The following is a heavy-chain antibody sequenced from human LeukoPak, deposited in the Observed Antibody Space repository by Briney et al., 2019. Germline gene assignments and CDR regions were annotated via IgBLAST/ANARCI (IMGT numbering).Heavy chain of an antibody. CDR3: AKSAGSGTYLLDD. J-gene: IGHJ4*02. CDR2: IRGSGGST. CDR1: GFTFSSYA. D-gene: IGHD3-10*01. Sequence: VGSLRLSCAASGFTFSSYAMSWVRQAPGKGPEWVSGIRGSGGSTYYADSVKGRFTISRDNSKNTLYLQMNSLGAEDTAVYYCAKSAGSGTYLLDDWGQGTLVTVSS. V-gene: IGHV3-23*01.